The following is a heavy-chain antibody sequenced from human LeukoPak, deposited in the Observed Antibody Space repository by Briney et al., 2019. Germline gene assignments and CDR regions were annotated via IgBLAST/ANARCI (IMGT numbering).Heavy chain of an antibody. CDR3: ARARNRDYYGSGIYFDY. J-gene: IGHJ4*02. D-gene: IGHD3-10*01. CDR1: GGSISSSY. Sequence: PSETLSLTCTVSGGSISSSYWSWIRQPPGKGLEWIGYIYYSGSPNYNPSLKSRVTISVDTSKNQFSLKLTSVTAAGTAVYYCARARNRDYYGSGIYFDYWGQGTLVTVSS. CDR2: IYYSGSP. V-gene: IGHV4-59*01.